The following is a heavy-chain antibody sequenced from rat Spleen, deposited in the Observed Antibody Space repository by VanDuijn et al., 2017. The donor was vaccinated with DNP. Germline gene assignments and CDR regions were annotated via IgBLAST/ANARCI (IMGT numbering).Heavy chain of an antibody. CDR1: GYSITSNY. Sequence: EVQLQESGPGLVKPSQSLSLTCSVTGYSITSNYWGWIRQFPGNKVEYIGHISYSGSTSYNPSLISRISVTRDTSKNQFFLQIKSVTVEDTATYYCARLHYGLDSWGQGVMVTVSP. CDR3: ARLHYGLDS. CDR2: ISYSGST. V-gene: IGHV3-1*01. D-gene: IGHD1-6*01. J-gene: IGHJ2*01.